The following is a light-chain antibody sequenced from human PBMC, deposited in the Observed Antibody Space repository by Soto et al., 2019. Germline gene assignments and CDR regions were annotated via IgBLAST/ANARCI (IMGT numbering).Light chain of an antibody. V-gene: IGKV3-20*01. Sequence: EIVLTQSPGTLSLSPGERATLSCRASQSVSSSYLAWYQQKPGQAPRLLIYGASSRATGIPDRFSGSVSGTDFTLTISRLEPEDFAVYYCQQYGSSLYTFGPGTQLEIK. J-gene: IGKJ2*01. CDR3: QQYGSSLYT. CDR2: GAS. CDR1: QSVSSSY.